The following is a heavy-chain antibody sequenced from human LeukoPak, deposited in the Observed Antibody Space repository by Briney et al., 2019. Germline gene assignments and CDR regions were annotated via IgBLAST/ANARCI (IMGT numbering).Heavy chain of an antibody. CDR2: INSDGSST. D-gene: IGHD4-17*01. Sequence: GGSLRLSCAASGFRFSSYWMPWVRHAPGKGLVWVSRINSDGSSTIYADSVKGRFTISRDNAKNTLYLQMNSLRAEDTAVYYCVTTVIATMDVWGKGTTVTVSS. CDR1: GFRFSSYW. CDR3: VTTVIATMDV. J-gene: IGHJ6*04. V-gene: IGHV3-74*01.